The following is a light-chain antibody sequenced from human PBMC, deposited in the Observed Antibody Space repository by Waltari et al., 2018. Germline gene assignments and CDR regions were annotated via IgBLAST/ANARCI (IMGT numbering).Light chain of an antibody. J-gene: IGLJ2*01. CDR2: DVS. CDR3: SSYTSSSTPLV. Sequence: QSALTQPASVSGSPGQSITIPFTGTSSDVGGYNYVPWFQQHPGKAPKLMIYDVSNRTSGVSNRFSGSKSGNTASLTISGLQAEDEADYYCSSYTSSSTPLVFGGGTKLTVL. CDR1: SSDVGGYNY. V-gene: IGLV2-14*03.